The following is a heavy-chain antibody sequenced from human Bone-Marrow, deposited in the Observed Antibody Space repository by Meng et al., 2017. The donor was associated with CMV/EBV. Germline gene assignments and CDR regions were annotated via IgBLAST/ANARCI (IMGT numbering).Heavy chain of an antibody. CDR2: ISDYKGKT. Sequence: TFTSDSISWVRQAPGQGLEWMGWISDYKGKTYYEQKFQGRDTMTTDTSTSKAYMELRSLRSDDTAVFYCARDGIYYGSGSYRGLFDYWGQGTLVTVSS. CDR3: ARDGIYYGSGSYRGLFDY. D-gene: IGHD3-10*01. V-gene: IGHV1-18*01. CDR1: TFTSDS. J-gene: IGHJ4*02.